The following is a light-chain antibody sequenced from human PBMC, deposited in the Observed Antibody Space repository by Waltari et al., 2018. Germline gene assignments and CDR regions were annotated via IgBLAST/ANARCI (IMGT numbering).Light chain of an antibody. CDR2: GDN. Sequence: QSVLTQPPSASGTPGQRVTIPCSGSSSNLGSNPVNWYQQLPGTAPSLLIYGDNRRPSGVPDRFSGSKSGTSASLAISGLQSEDEVDFYCAVWDNSLNGVVFGGGTKLTVL. CDR3: AVWDNSLNGVV. CDR1: SSNLGSNP. V-gene: IGLV1-44*01. J-gene: IGLJ2*01.